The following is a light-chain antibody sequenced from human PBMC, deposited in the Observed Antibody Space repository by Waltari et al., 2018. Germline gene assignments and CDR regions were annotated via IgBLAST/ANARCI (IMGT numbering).Light chain of an antibody. Sequence: DIQMTRSPSTLPASVGDRVTIPCRASQSISSWLAWYQQKPGKAPKLLIYKASSLESGVPSRFSGSGSGTEFTLTISSLQPDDFATYYCQQYNSYSGTFGQGTKVEIK. CDR2: KAS. CDR3: QQYNSYSGT. J-gene: IGKJ1*01. V-gene: IGKV1-5*03. CDR1: QSISSW.